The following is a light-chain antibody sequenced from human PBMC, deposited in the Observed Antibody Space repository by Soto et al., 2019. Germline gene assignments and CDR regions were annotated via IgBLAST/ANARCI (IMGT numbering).Light chain of an antibody. V-gene: IGLV3-1*01. CDR3: QAWDSSTNVV. J-gene: IGLJ2*01. Sequence: SYELTQPPSVSVSPGQTASITCSGDQLGDKYACWYQQKPGQSPVLVIYQDSKRPSGIPERFSGSNSGNTATLPISGTQAMDEADYYCQAWDSSTNVVFGGGTKVTVL. CDR1: QLGDKY. CDR2: QDS.